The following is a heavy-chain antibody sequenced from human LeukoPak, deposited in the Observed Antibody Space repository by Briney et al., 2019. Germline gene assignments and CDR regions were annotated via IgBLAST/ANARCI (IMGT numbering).Heavy chain of an antibody. D-gene: IGHD2-15*01. CDR2: IYPGDSDT. V-gene: IGHV5-51*01. CDR3: ARLPGYCTGGSCYFDY. J-gene: IGHJ4*02. CDR1: GYSFTNYW. Sequence: GESLKISCKGSGYSFTNYWIGWVRQMPGKGLEWMGIIYPGDSDTRYSPSFQGQVTISADKFIRTAYLQWSSLKASDTAMYYCARLPGYCTGGSCYFDYWGQGTLVTVSS.